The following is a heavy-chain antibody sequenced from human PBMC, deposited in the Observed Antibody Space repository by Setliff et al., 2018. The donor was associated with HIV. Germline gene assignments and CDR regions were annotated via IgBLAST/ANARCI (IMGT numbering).Heavy chain of an antibody. CDR3: ARVPILRYASPVDM. J-gene: IGHJ4*02. D-gene: IGHD3-9*01. V-gene: IGHV1-2*02. CDR2: VNPNSGGT. Sequence: ASVKVSCKASGYTFTGYDMHWVRQAPGQGLEWMGWVNPNSGGTNYAQKFQGRVTMTRDTSISTAYMELSRLRSDDTAVYYCARVPILRYASPVDMWGQGTLVTVSS. CDR1: GYTFTGYD.